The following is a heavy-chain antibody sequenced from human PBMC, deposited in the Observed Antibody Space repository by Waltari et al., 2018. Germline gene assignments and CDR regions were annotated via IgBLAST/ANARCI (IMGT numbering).Heavy chain of an antibody. V-gene: IGHV3-66*01. J-gene: IGHJ3*01. CDR3: ARGGQIVRPRPLDL. CDR1: GFTVTVPY. Sequence: EGQLVESGGGLVKPGGSLRLSCAASGFTVTVPYMNWVRQAPGKGLEWVSTIYSSATTFYADSVKCRFTISRDNSKNLLFLQMDDLRVNDTAVYYCARGGQIVRPRPLDLWGPGTLVTVSS. CDR2: IYSSATT. D-gene: IGHD6-6*01.